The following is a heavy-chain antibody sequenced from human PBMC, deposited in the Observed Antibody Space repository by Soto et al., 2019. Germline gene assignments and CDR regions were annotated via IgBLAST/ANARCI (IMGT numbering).Heavy chain of an antibody. D-gene: IGHD3-10*01. CDR3: AKDGLTMVRSHRGDAFDI. V-gene: IGHV3-23*01. Sequence: GGSLSLSCAASGFTFSSYAMSWVRQAPGKGLEWVSAISGSGGSTYYADSVKGRFTISRDNSKNTLYLQMNSLRAEDTAVYYCAKDGLTMVRSHRGDAFDIWGQGTMVTISS. J-gene: IGHJ3*02. CDR1: GFTFSSYA. CDR2: ISGSGGST.